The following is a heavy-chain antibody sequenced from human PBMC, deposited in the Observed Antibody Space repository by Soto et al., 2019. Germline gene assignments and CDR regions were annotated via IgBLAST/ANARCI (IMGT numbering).Heavy chain of an antibody. CDR1: GFSLSTSGVG. Sequence: QITLKESGPTLVKPTQTLTLTCTFSGFSLSTSGVGVGWIRQPPGKALEWLALIYWDDDKRYCPSLRSRLTISKDTSKNQVVLTMTNMDPVDTATYHCIQSRCGGDCLQSYASHYYYGMDVWGQGTTVTVSS. J-gene: IGHJ6*02. CDR3: IQSRCGGDCLQSYASHYYYGMDV. D-gene: IGHD2-21*02. CDR2: IYWDDDK. V-gene: IGHV2-5*02.